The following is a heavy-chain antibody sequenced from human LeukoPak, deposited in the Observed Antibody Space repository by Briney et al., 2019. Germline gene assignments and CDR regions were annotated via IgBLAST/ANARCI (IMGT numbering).Heavy chain of an antibody. Sequence: GASVKVSCKTSGYTFTAKFLHWLRQAPGQGLEWMGGIEPKSGDPVYRQKFRGRVTVTRDTSVSTAYMDLTWLTSDDTAVYYCAIENYYDGSGFSKAFDYWGQGTLVTVSS. J-gene: IGHJ4*02. V-gene: IGHV1-2*02. CDR2: IEPKSGDP. D-gene: IGHD3-22*01. CDR3: AIENYYDGSGFSKAFDY. CDR1: GYTFTAKF.